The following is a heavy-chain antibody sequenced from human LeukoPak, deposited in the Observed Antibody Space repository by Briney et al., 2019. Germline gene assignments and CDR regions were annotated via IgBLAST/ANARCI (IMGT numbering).Heavy chain of an antibody. J-gene: IGHJ5*02. D-gene: IGHD2-15*01. CDR1: GYTFTSYA. Sequence: WASVKVSCKASGYTFTSYAMNWVRQAPGQGLEWMGGIIPIFGTANYAQKFQGRVTITADESTSTAYMELSSLRSEDTAVCYCARRYCSGGSCYRDHWFDPWGQGTLVTVSS. CDR3: ARRYCSGGSCYRDHWFDP. V-gene: IGHV1-69*13. CDR2: IIPIFGTA.